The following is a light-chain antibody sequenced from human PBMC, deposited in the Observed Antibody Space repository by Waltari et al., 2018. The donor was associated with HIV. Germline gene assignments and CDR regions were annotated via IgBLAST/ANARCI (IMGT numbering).Light chain of an antibody. CDR2: DNN. Sequence: QSVLTQPPSVSGAPGRRVTLSCTGSSSNIGAGYDVHWYQQLPGTAPKLLIYDNNNRPSGVPDRFSGSKSDTSASLAITGLQAEDEADYYCSSYTSSSTVVFGGGTKLTVL. CDR1: SSNIGAGYD. V-gene: IGLV1-40*01. J-gene: IGLJ2*01. CDR3: SSYTSSSTVV.